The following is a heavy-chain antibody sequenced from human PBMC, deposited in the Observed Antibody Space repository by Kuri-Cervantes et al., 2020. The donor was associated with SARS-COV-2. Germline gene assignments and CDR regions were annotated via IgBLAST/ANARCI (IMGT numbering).Heavy chain of an antibody. D-gene: IGHD6-13*01. J-gene: IGHJ6*03. V-gene: IGHV3-48*03. CDR3: ARDKSGSWYRVGYYMDV. Sequence: LSFTCAASGFTFSDYEMNWVRQAPGKGLEWVSYISISGSTIYYADSVKGRFTISRDNAKNSLYLQMNSLRAEDTAVYYCARDKSGSWYRVGYYMDVWGKGTTVTVSS. CDR2: ISISGSTI. CDR1: GFTFSDYE.